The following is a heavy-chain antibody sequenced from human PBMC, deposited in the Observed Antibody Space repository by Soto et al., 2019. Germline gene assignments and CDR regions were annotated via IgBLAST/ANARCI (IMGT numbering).Heavy chain of an antibody. V-gene: IGHV1-18*01. CDR3: ARVQLVRSNYYYYYGMDV. Sequence: QVQLVQSGAEVKKPGASVKVSCKASGYTFTSYGISWVRQAPGQGLEWMGWISAYNGNTNYAQKLQGRVTMTTDTSTSTAYMELRSLRSDDTAVYYCARVQLVRSNYYYYYGMDVWGQGTTVTVSS. D-gene: IGHD6-6*01. J-gene: IGHJ6*02. CDR1: GYTFTSYG. CDR2: ISAYNGNT.